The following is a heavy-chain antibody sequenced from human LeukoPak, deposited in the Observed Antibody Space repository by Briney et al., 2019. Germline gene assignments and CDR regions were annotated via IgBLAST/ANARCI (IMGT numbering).Heavy chain of an antibody. CDR3: ARLAAPGTSSDY. V-gene: IGHV1-46*01. CDR2: INPRGGAT. Sequence: ASVKVSCKASGYTFFTAYHMHWVRQAPGQGLEWMGVINPRGGATTYAQKFQGTVTMTTDTSTSTVYMQLSSLRSEDTAVYYCARLAAPGTSSDYWGQGTLVTVSS. J-gene: IGHJ4*02. D-gene: IGHD6-13*01. CDR1: GYTFFTAYH.